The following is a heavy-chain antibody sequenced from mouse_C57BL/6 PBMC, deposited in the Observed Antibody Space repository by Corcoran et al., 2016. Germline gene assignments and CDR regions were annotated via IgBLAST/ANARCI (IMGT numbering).Heavy chain of an antibody. CDR2: INPNNGGT. V-gene: IGHV1-26*01. Sequence: EVQMQQSGPELVKPGASVKISCKASGYTFTDYYMNWVKQSHGKSLEWIGDINPNNGGTSYNQKFKGKATLTVDKSSSTAYMELRSLTSEDSAVYYCARGAYWGQGTLVTVSA. CDR1: GYTFTDYY. J-gene: IGHJ3*01. CDR3: ARGAY.